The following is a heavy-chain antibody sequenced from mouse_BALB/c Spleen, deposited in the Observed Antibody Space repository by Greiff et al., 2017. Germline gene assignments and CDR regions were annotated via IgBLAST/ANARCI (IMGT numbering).Heavy chain of an antibody. Sequence: EVKLVESGGGLVKPGGSLKLSCAASGFTFSSYAMSWVRQTPEKRLEWVASISSGGSTYYPDSVKGRFTISRDNARNILYLQMSSLRSEDTAMYYSARDTHDNDPFGYWGQGTLVTVSA. CDR1: GFTFSSYA. CDR3: ARDTHDNDPFGY. J-gene: IGHJ3*01. D-gene: IGHD2-4*01. V-gene: IGHV5-6-5*01. CDR2: ISSGGST.